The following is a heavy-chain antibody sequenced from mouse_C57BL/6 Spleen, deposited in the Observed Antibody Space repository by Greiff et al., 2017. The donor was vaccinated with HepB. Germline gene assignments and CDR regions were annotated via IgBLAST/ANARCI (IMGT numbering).Heavy chain of an antibody. CDR2: INPGSGGT. J-gene: IGHJ3*01. D-gene: IGHD2-5*01. CDR1: GYAFTNYL. CDR3: ARGDSNYVGFAY. Sequence: LVESGAELVRPGTSVKVSCKASGYAFTNYLIEWVKQRPGQGLEWIGVINPGSGGTNYNEKFKGKATLTADKSSSTAYMQLSSLTSEDSAVYFCARGDSNYVGFAYWGQGTLVTVSA. V-gene: IGHV1-54*01.